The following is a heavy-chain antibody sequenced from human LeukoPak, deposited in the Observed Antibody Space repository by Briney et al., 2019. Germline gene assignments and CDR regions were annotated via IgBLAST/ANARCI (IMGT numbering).Heavy chain of an antibody. Sequence: ASVKVSCKASGYTFTSYAMNWVRQAPGQGLEWMGWINTNTGYPPYAQGFTGRFVFSLDTSVSTPYLQISSLKAEDTAVYYCARDKVYAINYNWFDPWGQGTLVTVSS. J-gene: IGHJ5*02. V-gene: IGHV7-4-1*02. D-gene: IGHD2-8*01. CDR1: GYTFTSYA. CDR3: ARDKVYAINYNWFDP. CDR2: INTNTGYP.